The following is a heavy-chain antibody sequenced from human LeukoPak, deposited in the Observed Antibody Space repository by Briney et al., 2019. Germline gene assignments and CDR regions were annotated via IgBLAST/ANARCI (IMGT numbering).Heavy chain of an antibody. CDR3: ARDFSIAGSLTGPTCFDY. Sequence: GASVKVSCKASGYTFTSYAMNWVRQAPGQGLEWMGWINTNTGNPTYAQGFTGRFVFSLDTSVSTAYLQISSLKAEDTAVYYCARDFSIAGSLTGPTCFDYWGQGTLVTVSS. CDR2: INTNTGNP. D-gene: IGHD3-9*01. CDR1: GYTFTSYA. V-gene: IGHV7-4-1*02. J-gene: IGHJ4*02.